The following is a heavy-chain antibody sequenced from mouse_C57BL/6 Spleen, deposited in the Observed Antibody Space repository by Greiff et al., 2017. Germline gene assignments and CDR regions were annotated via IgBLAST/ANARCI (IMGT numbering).Heavy chain of an antibody. CDR2: INPNNGGT. J-gene: IGHJ2*01. V-gene: IGHV1-26*01. Sequence: VQLQQSGPELVKPGASVKISCKASGYTFTDYYMNWVKQSHGKSLEWIGDINPNNGGTSYNQKFKGKATLTVDKSSSTAYMELRSLTSEDSAVYYCARGNLYGSRDYWGQGTTLTVSS. CDR1: GYTFTDYY. CDR3: ARGNLYGSRDY. D-gene: IGHD1-1*01.